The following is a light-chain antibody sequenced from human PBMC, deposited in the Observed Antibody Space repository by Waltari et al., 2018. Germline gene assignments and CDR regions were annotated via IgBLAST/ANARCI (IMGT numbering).Light chain of an antibody. Sequence: QSVLTQPPSASGTPGQRVTISCSGSRFNIRSNAVNWYQQLPGTAPKLLIYSNEQRPSGFPDRFSGSKAGTSSSLAISGLQSEDEADYYCAAWDDSLNGHWVFGGGTKLTVL. CDR1: RFNIRSNA. CDR2: SNE. CDR3: AAWDDSLNGHWV. J-gene: IGLJ3*02. V-gene: IGLV1-44*01.